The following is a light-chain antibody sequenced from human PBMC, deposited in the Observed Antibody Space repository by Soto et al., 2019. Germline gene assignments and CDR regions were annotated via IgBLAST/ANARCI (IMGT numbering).Light chain of an antibody. Sequence: EIVMAQSPATRSLSQLERATLSCSASQSVSSNLAWYQQKPGQAPRLLIYGASTRATGISDRFSGSGSGTEFTLTISSLQSEDFAIYYCQQYNNWLRTFGQGTKVDIK. J-gene: IGKJ1*01. CDR3: QQYNNWLRT. CDR2: GAS. CDR1: QSVSSN. V-gene: IGKV3-15*01.